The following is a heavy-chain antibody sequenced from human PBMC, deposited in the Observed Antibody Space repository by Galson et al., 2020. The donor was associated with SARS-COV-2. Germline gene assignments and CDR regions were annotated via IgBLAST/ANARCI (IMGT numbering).Heavy chain of an antibody. D-gene: IGHD2-2*01. CDR2: IRAYTGNT. Sequence: ASVTVSCKASGYTFTSYVISWVRQAPGQGLEWMRWIRAYTGNTNYAQKLQGRVTMTTDTSTSTAYMELRSLRSDDTAVSYCAGLSPGADIVVVPGIDVWGKGTTVTVSS. V-gene: IGHV1-18*01. J-gene: IGHJ6*03. CDR3: AGLSPGADIVVVPGIDV. CDR1: GYTFTSYV.